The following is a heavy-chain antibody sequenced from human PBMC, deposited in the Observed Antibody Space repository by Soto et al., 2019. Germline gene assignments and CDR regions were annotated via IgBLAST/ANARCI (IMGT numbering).Heavy chain of an antibody. Sequence: GGSLRLSCAASGFTFSSYAMHWVRQAPGKGLEWVAVISYDGSNKYYADSVKGRFTISRDNSKNTLYLQMNSLRAEDTAGYDCARDRGWEQLRIPDAFDIWGQGTMVTVSS. V-gene: IGHV3-30-3*01. CDR1: GFTFSSYA. J-gene: IGHJ3*02. D-gene: IGHD1-26*01. CDR2: ISYDGSNK. CDR3: ARDRGWEQLRIPDAFDI.